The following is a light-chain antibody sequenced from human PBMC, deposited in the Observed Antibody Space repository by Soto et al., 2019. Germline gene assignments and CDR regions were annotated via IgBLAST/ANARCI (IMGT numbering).Light chain of an antibody. CDR3: QLYGSSFT. CDR2: NVY. J-gene: IGKJ4*01. V-gene: IGKV3-20*01. Sequence: IVLTQSPGTLSLSPGERATLSCRASQNVGNYLAWYQQKPGQAPRLLINNVYRRATGVPYRFSGSGSGTDFTLTISSLEPEDFAVYYCQLYGSSFTFGGGTKVEIK. CDR1: QNVGNY.